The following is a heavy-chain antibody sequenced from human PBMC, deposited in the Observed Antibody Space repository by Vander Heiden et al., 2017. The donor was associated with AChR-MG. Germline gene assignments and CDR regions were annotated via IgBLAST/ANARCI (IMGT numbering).Heavy chain of an antibody. D-gene: IGHD3-3*01. CDR1: GFSFSSYA. V-gene: IGHV3-23*01. CDR3: AKKNPGVAPFDY. J-gene: IGHJ4*02. CDR2: ISSSGGDT. Sequence: EVQLLESGGGLVQPGGSLRLSCAASGFSFSSYAMSLVRQAPGKGLEWVSGISSSGGDTPYADSVKGRFTISRDNSKNTLYLQMNSLRAEDTAVYYCAKKNPGVAPFDYWGQGTLVTVSS.